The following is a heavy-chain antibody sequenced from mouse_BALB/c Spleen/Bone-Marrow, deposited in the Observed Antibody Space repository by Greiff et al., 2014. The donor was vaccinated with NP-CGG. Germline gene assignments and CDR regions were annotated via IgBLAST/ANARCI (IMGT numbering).Heavy chain of an antibody. CDR3: TIHRYDYDEAIDY. J-gene: IGHJ4*01. CDR1: EYEFPSHD. Sequence: EVMLVESGGGLVQPGESLKLSCESNEYEFPSHDMSWVRKTPEKRLELVAAINSDGGSTYYPDTMERRFIISRDNTKKTLYLQISSLRSEDTALYYCTIHRYDYDEAIDYWGQGTSVTVSS. CDR2: INSDGGST. V-gene: IGHV5-2*01. D-gene: IGHD2-4*01.